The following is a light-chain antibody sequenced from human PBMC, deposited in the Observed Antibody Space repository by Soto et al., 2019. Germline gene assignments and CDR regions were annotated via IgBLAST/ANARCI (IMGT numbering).Light chain of an antibody. V-gene: IGLV2-14*01. Sequence: QSVLTQPASVSGSPGQSITISCTGTSSDVGAYNYVSWYQQHPGKVPRLMIFEVSNRPSGLSNRFSASKSGNTASLTISGLQAEDEADYYCSSYTRSNTWVFGGGTKLTVL. J-gene: IGLJ3*02. CDR2: EVS. CDR3: SSYTRSNTWV. CDR1: SSDVGAYNY.